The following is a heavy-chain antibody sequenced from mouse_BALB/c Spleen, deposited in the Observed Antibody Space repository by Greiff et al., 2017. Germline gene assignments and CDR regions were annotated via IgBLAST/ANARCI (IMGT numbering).Heavy chain of an antibody. V-gene: IGHV10-1*02. CDR1: GFTFNTYA. D-gene: IGHD1-1*01. J-gene: IGHJ2*01. CDR3: VRDYGSSEGS. Sequence: VQLKESGGGLVQPKGSLKLSCAASGFTFNTYAMNWVRQAPGKGLEWVARIRSKSNNYATYYADSVKDRFTISRDDSQSMLYLQMNNLKTEDTAMYYCVRDYGSSEGSWGQGTTLTVSS. CDR2: IRSKSNNYAT.